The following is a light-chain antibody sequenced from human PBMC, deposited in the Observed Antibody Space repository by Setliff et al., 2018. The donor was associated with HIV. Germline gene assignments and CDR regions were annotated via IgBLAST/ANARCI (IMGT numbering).Light chain of an antibody. CDR1: SSDVGGYNY. Sequence: QSVLTQPAPVSGSPGQSITISCTGTSSDVGGYNYVSWYQQHPGKAPKLMIYDVSNRPSGVSNRFSGSKSGNTASLTISGLQAEDEADYYCSSYTSSSTSVVFGGGTKVTVL. J-gene: IGLJ2*01. CDR2: DVS. V-gene: IGLV2-14*03. CDR3: SSYTSSSTSVV.